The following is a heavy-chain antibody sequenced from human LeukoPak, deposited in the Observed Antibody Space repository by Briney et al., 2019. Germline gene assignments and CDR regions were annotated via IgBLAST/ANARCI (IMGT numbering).Heavy chain of an antibody. CDR3: ARWSSYYYGSGSYFDY. D-gene: IGHD3-10*01. J-gene: IGHJ4*02. V-gene: IGHV4-4*07. CDR1: GGSISSYY. Sequence: SETLSLTCTVSGGSISSYYWSWIRQPAGKGLEWIGRIYTSGSTNYNPSLKSRVTMSVDTSKNQFSLKLSSVTAADTAVYYCARWSSYYYGSGSYFDYWGQGTLVTVSS. CDR2: IYTSGST.